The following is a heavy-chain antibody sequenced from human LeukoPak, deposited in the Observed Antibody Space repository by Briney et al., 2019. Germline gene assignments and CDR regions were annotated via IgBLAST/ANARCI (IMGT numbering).Heavy chain of an antibody. J-gene: IGHJ4*02. Sequence: PGGSLRLSCADSGYTFSNYAMSWVSQASGKRLEWVSDLSGSGGTTYHAESVKGRYTISRDNSKNPLYLQVNTLRAEDTAVYYCAKDVFDYDSSYSYFGYWGQGTLVTVSS. CDR3: AKDVFDYDSSYSYFGY. CDR2: LSGSGGTT. CDR1: GYTFSNYA. V-gene: IGHV3-23*01. D-gene: IGHD3-22*01.